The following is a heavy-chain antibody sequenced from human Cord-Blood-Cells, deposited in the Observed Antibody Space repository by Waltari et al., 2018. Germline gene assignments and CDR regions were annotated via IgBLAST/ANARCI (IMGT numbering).Heavy chain of an antibody. J-gene: IGHJ4*02. V-gene: IGHV1-2*02. CDR1: GYTFTGYY. D-gene: IGHD3-3*01. CDR3: ARGFLEWLLSDGLDY. Sequence: QVQLVQSGAEVKKPGASVKVSCQASGYTFTGYYMPWVRQAPGQGLEWMGWINPNSGGTNYAQKFQGRVTMTGDTSISTAYMELSRLRSDDTAVYYCARGFLEWLLSDGLDYWGQGTLVTVSS. CDR2: INPNSGGT.